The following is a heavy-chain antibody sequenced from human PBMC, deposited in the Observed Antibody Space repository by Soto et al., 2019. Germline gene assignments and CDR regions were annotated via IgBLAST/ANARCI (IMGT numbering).Heavy chain of an antibody. V-gene: IGHV3-30*18. J-gene: IGHJ5*02. Sequence: QVQLVESGGGVVQPGRSLRLSCAASGFTFSSYGMHWVRQAPGKGLEWVAFISYDVSNKYHADSVKGRFTISRDNSKNTLYLQMNSLRAEDTAVYYCAQDDSSSWYENGCDPLGQGTLVTVSS. D-gene: IGHD6-13*01. CDR1: GFTFSSYG. CDR3: AQDDSSSWYENGCDP. CDR2: ISYDVSNK.